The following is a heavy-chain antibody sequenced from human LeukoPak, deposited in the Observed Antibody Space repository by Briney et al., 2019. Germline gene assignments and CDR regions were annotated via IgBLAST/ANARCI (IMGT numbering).Heavy chain of an antibody. CDR2: IYHSAST. CDR3: ARDLGTEGGSYYFDY. V-gene: IGHV4-30-2*01. D-gene: IGHD7-27*01. J-gene: IGHJ4*02. Sequence: SQTLSLTCTVSGGSISSGGHYWTWIRQPPGKGLEWIGYIYHSASTSYNPSLKSRVTISVDRSKNQFSLRLSSVTAADTAVYYCARDLGTEGGSYYFDYWGQGTLVTVSS. CDR1: GGSISSGGHY.